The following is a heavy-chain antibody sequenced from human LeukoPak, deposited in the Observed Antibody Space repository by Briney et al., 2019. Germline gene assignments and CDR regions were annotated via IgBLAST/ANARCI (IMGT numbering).Heavy chain of an antibody. CDR1: GGSFSGYY. J-gene: IGHJ6*02. CDR3: ARADKNYSNLLRPFYYYYGMDV. CDR2: INHSGST. V-gene: IGHV4-34*01. Sequence: SETLSLTCAVYGGSFSGYYWSWIRQSPGKGLEWIGEINHSGSTNYNPSLKSRVTISVDTSKNQFSLKLSSVTAADTAVYYCARADKNYSNLLRPFYYYYGMDVWGQGTTVTVSS. D-gene: IGHD4-11*01.